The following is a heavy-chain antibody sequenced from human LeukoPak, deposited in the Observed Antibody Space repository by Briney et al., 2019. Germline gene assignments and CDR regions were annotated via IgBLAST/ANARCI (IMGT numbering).Heavy chain of an antibody. J-gene: IGHJ4*02. CDR2: IYYSGST. D-gene: IGHD3-3*01. V-gene: IGHV4-59*04. Sequence: SETLSLTCTVSGGSISSYFWSWIRQPPGKGLEWIGTIYYSGSTYYNPSLKSRVTISVDTSKNQFSLKLSSVTAADTAVYYCARSTYHDFWSGYYTGFLVDYWGRGTLVTVSS. CDR1: GGSISSYF. CDR3: ARSTYHDFWSGYYTGFLVDY.